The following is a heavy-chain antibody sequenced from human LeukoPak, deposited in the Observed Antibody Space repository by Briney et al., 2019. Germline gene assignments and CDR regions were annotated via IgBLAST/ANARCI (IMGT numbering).Heavy chain of an antibody. Sequence: SVKVSCKASGGIFSSYAISWVRQAPGQGLEWMGGIIPIFGTANYAQKFQGRVTITADKSTSTAYMELSSLRSEDTAVYYCARDRELGYCSGGSCKYYYYGMDVWGKGTTVTVSS. CDR3: ARDRELGYCSGGSCKYYYYGMDV. D-gene: IGHD2-15*01. CDR2: IIPIFGTA. V-gene: IGHV1-69*06. J-gene: IGHJ6*04. CDR1: GGIFSSYA.